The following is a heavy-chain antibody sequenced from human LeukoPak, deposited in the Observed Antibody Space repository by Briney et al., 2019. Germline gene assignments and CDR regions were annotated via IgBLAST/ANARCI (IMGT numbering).Heavy chain of an antibody. Sequence: PSETLSLTCTVSGGSVRSDSYYWSWIRQPPGKGLEWIGYVYYSGSTNYNPSLKSRVTISVDTSNNQFSLKLSSVTAADTAVYYCARDLLNEGNHLDYWGQGTLVTVSS. J-gene: IGHJ4*02. V-gene: IGHV4-61*01. CDR1: GGSVRSDSYY. CDR2: VYYSGST. CDR3: ARDLLNEGNHLDY. D-gene: IGHD4-23*01.